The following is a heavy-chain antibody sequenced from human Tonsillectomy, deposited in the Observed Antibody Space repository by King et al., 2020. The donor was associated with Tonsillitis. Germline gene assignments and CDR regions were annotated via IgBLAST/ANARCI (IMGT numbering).Heavy chain of an antibody. CDR2: IKQDGSEK. D-gene: IGHD3-22*01. CDR1: GFTFSSYW. Sequence: VQLVESGGGLVQPGGSLRLSCAASGFTFSSYWMSWVRQAPGKGLEWVANIKQDGSEKYYVDSVKGRFTISRDNAKNSLYLQMNSLRAEDTAVYYCARGLGAGYYDSTVWAGGMDVWGQGPTVTVSS. V-gene: IGHV3-7*01. J-gene: IGHJ6*02. CDR3: ARGLGAGYYDSTVWAGGMDV.